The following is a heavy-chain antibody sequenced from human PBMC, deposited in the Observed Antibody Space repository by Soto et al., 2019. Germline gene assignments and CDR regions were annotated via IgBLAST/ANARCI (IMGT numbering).Heavy chain of an antibody. V-gene: IGHV3-9*01. CDR1: GFTLDDYA. Sequence: GGSLRLSCAASGFTLDDYAMHWVRQAPGKGLECVSGIRWNSGNIGYADSVKGRFTISRDNAKNSRYLQMNSLRAEGTALYYCAKDTADGARALDYWGQGTLVTVSS. CDR2: IRWNSGNI. CDR3: AKDTADGARALDY. J-gene: IGHJ4*02. D-gene: IGHD1-26*01.